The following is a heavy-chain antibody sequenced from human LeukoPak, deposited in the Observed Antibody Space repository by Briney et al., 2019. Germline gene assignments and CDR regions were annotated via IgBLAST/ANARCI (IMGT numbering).Heavy chain of an antibody. CDR3: ARGGYTSYYYYMDV. J-gene: IGHJ6*03. CDR2: IYYSGST. CDR1: GGSISSYY. V-gene: IGHV4-59*01. D-gene: IGHD5-18*01. Sequence: SETLSLTCTVSGGSISSYYWSWVRQPPGKGLEWIGYIYYSGSTNYNPSLKSRVTISVDTSKNQFSLKLSSVTAADTAVYYCARGGYTSYYYYMDVWGEGTTVTVSS.